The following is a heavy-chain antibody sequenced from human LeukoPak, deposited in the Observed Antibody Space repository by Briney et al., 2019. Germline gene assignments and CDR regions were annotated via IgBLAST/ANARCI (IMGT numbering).Heavy chain of an antibody. CDR2: ISAYNGNT. CDR1: GYTFTSYG. Sequence: GASVKVSCKASGYTFTSYGISWVRQAPGQGLEWMGWISAYNGNTNYAQKLQGRVTMTTDTSTSTAYMELRSLRSDDTAVYYCARDQVGATKGRFVDYWGQGTLVTVSS. CDR3: ARDQVGATKGRFVDY. V-gene: IGHV1-18*01. D-gene: IGHD1-26*01. J-gene: IGHJ4*02.